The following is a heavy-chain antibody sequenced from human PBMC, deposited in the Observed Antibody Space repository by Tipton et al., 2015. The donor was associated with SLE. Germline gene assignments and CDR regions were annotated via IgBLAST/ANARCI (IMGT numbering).Heavy chain of an antibody. Sequence: SLRLSCAASGFTFSSYGMHWVRQAPGKGLEWVAVIWYDGSNKYYADSVKGRFTISRDNSKNTLYLQMNSPRAEDTAVYYCARACGSSGYYYSSWYFDLWGRGTLVTVSS. CDR3: ARACGSSGYYYSSWYFDL. J-gene: IGHJ2*01. CDR2: IWYDGSNK. D-gene: IGHD3-22*01. CDR1: GFTFSSYG. V-gene: IGHV3-33*01.